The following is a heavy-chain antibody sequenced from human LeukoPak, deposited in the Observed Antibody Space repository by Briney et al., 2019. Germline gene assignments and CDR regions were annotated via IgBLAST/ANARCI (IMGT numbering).Heavy chain of an antibody. Sequence: GGSLRLSCAASGFTFSSYAMHWVRQAPGKGLEWVAVISYDGSNKYYADSVEGRFTISRDNSKNTLYLQMNSLRAEDTAVYYCAEPYGDYVGYWGQGTLVTVSS. CDR3: AEPYGDYVGY. J-gene: IGHJ4*02. CDR1: GFTFSSYA. CDR2: ISYDGSNK. V-gene: IGHV3-30-3*01. D-gene: IGHD4-17*01.